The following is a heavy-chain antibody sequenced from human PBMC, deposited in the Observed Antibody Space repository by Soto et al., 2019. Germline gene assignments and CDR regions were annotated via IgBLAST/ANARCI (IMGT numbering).Heavy chain of an antibody. D-gene: IGHD6-13*01. J-gene: IGHJ5*02. CDR2: IYYSGST. V-gene: IGHV4-59*08. CDR1: GGSISSYY. CDR3: ARHRSSSSWSEGFEP. Sequence: SETLSLTCTVSGGSISSYYWIWIRQPPGKGLEWIGYIYYSGSTNYNPSLKSRVTISVDTSKNQFSLKLSSVTAADTAVYYCARHRSSSSWSEGFEPWGQGTLVTVSS.